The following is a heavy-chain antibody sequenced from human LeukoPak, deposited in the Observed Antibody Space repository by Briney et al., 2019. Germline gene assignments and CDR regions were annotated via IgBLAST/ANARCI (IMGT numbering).Heavy chain of an antibody. CDR3: ARSIGLIGYCSGGSCEFFDY. J-gene: IGHJ4*02. D-gene: IGHD2-15*01. CDR2: ISYDGSNK. V-gene: IGHV3-30-3*01. CDR1: GFTFSSYA. Sequence: PGGSLRLSCAASGFTFSSYAMHWVRQAPGKGLEWVAVISYDGSNKYYADSVKGRFTISRDNSKNTLYLQMNSLRAEDTAVYYCARSIGLIGYCSGGSCEFFDYWGQGTLVTVSS.